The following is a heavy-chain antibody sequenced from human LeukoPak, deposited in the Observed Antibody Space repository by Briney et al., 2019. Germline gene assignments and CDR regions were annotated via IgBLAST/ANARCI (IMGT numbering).Heavy chain of an antibody. Sequence: PSETLSLTCTVSGGSISSSSYYWGWIRQPPGKGLEWIGSIYYSGSTYYNPSLKSRVTISVDTSKNQFSLKLSSVTAADTAVYYCARVMRNYYGSGSYYNPNYFDYWGQGTLVTASS. V-gene: IGHV4-39*07. CDR2: IYYSGST. CDR1: GGSISSSSYY. CDR3: ARVMRNYYGSGSYYNPNYFDY. J-gene: IGHJ4*02. D-gene: IGHD3-10*01.